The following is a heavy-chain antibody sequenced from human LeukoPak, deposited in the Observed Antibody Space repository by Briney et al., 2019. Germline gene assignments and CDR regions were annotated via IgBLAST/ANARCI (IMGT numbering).Heavy chain of an antibody. Sequence: GGSLRLSCTVSGFTFTDMSWVRQAPGKGLEWVAFIRFDGTNKYYAESVKGRFTISRDNAKNTLYLQMNSLRAEDMAIYYCARVRSDYSSSSPPDYWGQGTPVTVSS. CDR1: GFTFTD. J-gene: IGHJ4*02. CDR2: IRFDGTNK. D-gene: IGHD6-6*01. V-gene: IGHV3-30*02. CDR3: ARVRSDYSSSSPPDY.